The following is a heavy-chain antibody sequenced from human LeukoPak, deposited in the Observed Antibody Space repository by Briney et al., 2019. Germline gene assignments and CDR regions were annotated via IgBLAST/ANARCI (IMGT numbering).Heavy chain of an antibody. J-gene: IGHJ5*01. V-gene: IGHV3-23*01. CDR3: AKNPSLGTYFRFDS. CDR1: GFTFINYA. D-gene: IGHD2/OR15-2a*01. Sequence: GGSLRLSCTASGFTFINYAVSWVRQVPGKGLEWVSAISGSGGTTYYADSVKGRFTISRDSYKNTLYLQMNGLRAEDTAIYYCAKNPSLGTYFRFDSWGQGTLVTVSS. CDR2: ISGSGGTT.